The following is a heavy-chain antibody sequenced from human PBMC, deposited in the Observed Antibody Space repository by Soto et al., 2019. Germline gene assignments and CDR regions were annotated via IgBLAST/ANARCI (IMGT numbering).Heavy chain of an antibody. CDR3: AREVLPAAAPKGLDC. CDR2: INTIGGRT. J-gene: IGHJ4*02. V-gene: IGHV1-46*01. D-gene: IGHD2-2*01. Sequence: ASVKVACKASGYTFSNYYMPGVRQAPGQGLEWMGIINTIGGRTNYAQKSQGRVTVTSDTSTSTVYMQLSSRRSDDTAVYYCAREVLPAAAPKGLDCLGLGTLVTVSS. CDR1: GYTFSNYY.